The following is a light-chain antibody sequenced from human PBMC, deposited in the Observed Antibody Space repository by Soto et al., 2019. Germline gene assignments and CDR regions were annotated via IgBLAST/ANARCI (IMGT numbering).Light chain of an antibody. Sequence: QSALTQPASVSGSPGQSITISCTGTSSDVGGYNSVSWYQQHPGKAPKLMIYDVSDRPSGVSNRFSGSKAGNTASLTISWLHSEVEVAYYCCSYTCSSTYVFGTRTKLTVL. CDR3: CSYTCSSTYV. J-gene: IGLJ1*01. CDR2: DVS. CDR1: SSDVGGYNS. V-gene: IGLV2-14*01.